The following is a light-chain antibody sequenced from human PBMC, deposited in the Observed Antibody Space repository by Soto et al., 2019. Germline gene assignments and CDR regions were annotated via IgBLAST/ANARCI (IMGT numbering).Light chain of an antibody. J-gene: IGKJ1*01. CDR2: KAS. CDR3: QQYNDYSWT. V-gene: IGKV1-5*03. CDR1: QSISAW. Sequence: DIQMTQSPSTLSASVGDRVSINCRASQSISAWLAWYQQKPGKAPRLLIYKASTFEIGVPSRFSGSGSGTEFTLTISSLQPYDVATYYCQQYNDYSWTFGQGTKVEIK.